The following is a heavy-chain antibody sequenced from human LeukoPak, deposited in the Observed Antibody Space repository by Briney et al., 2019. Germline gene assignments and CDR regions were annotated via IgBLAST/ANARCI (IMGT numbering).Heavy chain of an antibody. CDR2: IYPGDSDT. CDR1: GYSFTSYL. Sequence: GEPLKISCKGSGYSFTSYLIGWVRQMRGKGVEWMGIIYPGDSDTRYSPSFQGQVTITANKAISTAYLQWSSLKASDPAMYYCARQQGGYDSSGTPSDYWGQGTLVTVSS. J-gene: IGHJ4*02. CDR3: ARQQGGYDSSGTPSDY. V-gene: IGHV5-51*01. D-gene: IGHD3-22*01.